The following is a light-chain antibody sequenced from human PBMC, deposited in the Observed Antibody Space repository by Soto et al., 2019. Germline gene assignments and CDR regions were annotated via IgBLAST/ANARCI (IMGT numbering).Light chain of an antibody. CDR3: QQLNSYPIT. J-gene: IGKJ5*01. CDR2: AAS. CDR1: QGISSY. V-gene: IGKV1-9*01. Sequence: DIQLTQSPSFLSASVGDRVTITCRASQGISSYLAWYQQEPGKGPKLLIYAASTLQSGVPSRFSGSGSGTEFTLTISSLQPEDFATYYCQQLNSYPITFGQGTRLEIK.